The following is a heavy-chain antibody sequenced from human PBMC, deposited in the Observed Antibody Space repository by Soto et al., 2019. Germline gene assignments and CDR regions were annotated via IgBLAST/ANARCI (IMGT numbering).Heavy chain of an antibody. V-gene: IGHV1-18*04. Sequence: ASVKVSCKASGYTFTSYGISWVRQAPGQGLEWMGWISAYNGNTNYAQKLQGRVTMTTDTSTSTAYMELWSLRSDDTAVYYCARWGGATPWYYYGMDVWGQGTTVTVSS. CDR1: GYTFTSYG. J-gene: IGHJ6*02. CDR2: ISAYNGNT. D-gene: IGHD1-26*01. CDR3: ARWGGATPWYYYGMDV.